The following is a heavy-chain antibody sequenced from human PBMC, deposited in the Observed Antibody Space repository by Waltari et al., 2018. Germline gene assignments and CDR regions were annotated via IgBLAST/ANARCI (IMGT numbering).Heavy chain of an antibody. CDR2: INQDETDK. V-gene: IGHV3-7*04. CDR3: AGAGLDW. J-gene: IGHJ4*02. CDR1: GFTFNNYY. Sequence: EVQLVESGGGLVQPGGSLRLFCAASGFTFNNYYMSWARQAPGKGLEWVANINQDETDKNYLDSVKGRFTISRDNTKNSLFLKMNSLRVEDTAVYYCAGAGLDWWGQGTLVTVSS.